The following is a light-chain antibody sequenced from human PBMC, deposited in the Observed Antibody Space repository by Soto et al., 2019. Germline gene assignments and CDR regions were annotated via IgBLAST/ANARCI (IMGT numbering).Light chain of an antibody. CDR3: QQRTNWPLYT. Sequence: EIVLTQSPATLSLSPGERATLSCRASQSISNFLAWYQQKPGQAPRLLIYDASNRATGIPARFSGSMSGTDFTLTISSLEPEDFAVYYCQQRTNWPLYTFGQGTKLEIK. CDR1: QSISNF. V-gene: IGKV3-11*01. CDR2: DAS. J-gene: IGKJ2*01.